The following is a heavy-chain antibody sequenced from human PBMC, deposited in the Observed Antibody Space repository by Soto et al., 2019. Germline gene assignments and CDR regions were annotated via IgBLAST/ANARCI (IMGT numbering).Heavy chain of an antibody. CDR2: INRDSTVI. CDR1: GFSFSTHY. J-gene: IGHJ4*02. Sequence: EEQLVESGGGLVQPGGSLRLSCAASGFSFSTHYMNWVRQTPGKGLEWVSSINRDSTVIKYADSVKGRFTISRDNARNSLSLQRNSLRAEDTAVYYCLNGDYYVGPGTLVTVSS. CDR3: LNGDYY. D-gene: IGHD3-16*01. V-gene: IGHV3-48*01.